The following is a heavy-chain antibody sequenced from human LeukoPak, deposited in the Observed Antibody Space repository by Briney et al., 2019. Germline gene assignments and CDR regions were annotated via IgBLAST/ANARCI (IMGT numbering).Heavy chain of an antibody. Sequence: RGGSLRLSCAGTGFTFSSYAMSGVRQAPGKGLEWVSAISGSGGSTYYADSVKGRFTISRDNSKNTLYLQMNSLRAEDTAVYYCAKAFAGLRVWGSYPDAFNIWGQGTMVTVSS. CDR2: ISGSGGST. V-gene: IGHV3-23*01. CDR3: AKAFAGLRVWGSYPDAFNI. CDR1: GFTFSSYA. D-gene: IGHD3-16*02. J-gene: IGHJ3*02.